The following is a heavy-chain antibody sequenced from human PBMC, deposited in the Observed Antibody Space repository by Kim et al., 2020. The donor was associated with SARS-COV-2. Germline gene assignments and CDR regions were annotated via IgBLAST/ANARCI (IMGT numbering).Heavy chain of an antibody. D-gene: IGHD5-12*01. J-gene: IGHJ2*01. V-gene: IGHV4-59*01. CDR3: AREMATIGYFDL. Sequence: NYNPSLKSRVTISVDTSKNQGSLKLSSVTAADTAVYYCAREMATIGYFDLWGRGTLVTVSS.